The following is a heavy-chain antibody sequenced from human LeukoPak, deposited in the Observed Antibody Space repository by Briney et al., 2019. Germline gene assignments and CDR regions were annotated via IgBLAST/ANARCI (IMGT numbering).Heavy chain of an antibody. J-gene: IGHJ5*02. Sequence: ASVKVSCKASGYTITNDYMHWVRQAPGQGLEWMGVINPSGTGTSYAQKFQGRITMSRDTSTSTVYMELSSLRSEDTAFYYCATDHSMANTAWWFDPWGQGTLVTVSS. CDR1: GYTITNDY. D-gene: IGHD5-24*01. V-gene: IGHV1-46*01. CDR2: INPSGTGT. CDR3: ATDHSMANTAWWFDP.